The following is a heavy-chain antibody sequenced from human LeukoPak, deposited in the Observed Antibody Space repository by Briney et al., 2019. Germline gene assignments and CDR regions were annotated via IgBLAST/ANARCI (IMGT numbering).Heavy chain of an antibody. CDR3: ASLNGNLFDY. V-gene: IGHV3-30-3*01. D-gene: IGHD4-23*01. Sequence: GGSLRLSCAASGFTFSNAWMSWVRQAPGKGLEWVAVISYDGSNKYYADSVKGRFTISRDNSKNTLYLQMNSLRAEDTAVYYCASLNGNLFDYWGQGTLVTVSS. CDR2: ISYDGSNK. CDR1: GFTFSNAW. J-gene: IGHJ4*02.